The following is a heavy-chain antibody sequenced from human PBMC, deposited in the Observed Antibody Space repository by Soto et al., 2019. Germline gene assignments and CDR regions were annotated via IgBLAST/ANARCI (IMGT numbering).Heavy chain of an antibody. D-gene: IGHD3-16*01. CDR1: GYTFTTFS. Sequence: QVQLVQSGAEVKKPRASVRVSCKASGYTFTTFSIHWVRQAPGQRLEWMGWINAGNGSTKYSQKFQGRVTITRDTSASTAYMELSSLRSEDTAIYYCARSLVTTFSDYFDPWGQGTLVTVAS. V-gene: IGHV1-3*01. J-gene: IGHJ5*02. CDR3: ARSLVTTFSDYFDP. CDR2: INAGNGST.